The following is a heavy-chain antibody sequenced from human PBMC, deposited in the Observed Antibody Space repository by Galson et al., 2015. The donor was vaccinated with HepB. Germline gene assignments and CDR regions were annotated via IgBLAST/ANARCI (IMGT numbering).Heavy chain of an antibody. V-gene: IGHV3-53*01. Sequence: SLRLSCAASGFTVSSNYMSWVRQAPGKGLEWVSVIYSGGSTYYADSVKGRFTISRDNSKNTLYLQMNSLRAEDTAVYYCARGPYYDFWSGYYSGGYFDYWGQGTLVTVSS. CDR2: IYSGGST. J-gene: IGHJ4*02. CDR3: ARGPYYDFWSGYYSGGYFDY. D-gene: IGHD3-3*01. CDR1: GFTVSSNY.